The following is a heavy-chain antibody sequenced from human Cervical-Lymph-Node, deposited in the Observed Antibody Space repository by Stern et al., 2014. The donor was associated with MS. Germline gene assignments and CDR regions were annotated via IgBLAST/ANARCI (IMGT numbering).Heavy chain of an antibody. CDR2: ISNNSSHP. J-gene: IGHJ4*02. CDR3: ARSSVGDYARSPHLDS. Sequence: EVTLEESGGGLVKPGESLRLSCAASGFTVSHSSIDWVCQAQRKGLAWVSSISNNSSHPYYADAVDVLYAISRDSAKDSVSLHMASHRAKDTSVYYCARSSVGDYARSPHLDSWGQGTLVTVSS. V-gene: IGHV3-21*01. CDR1: GFTVSHSS. D-gene: IGHD4-17*01.